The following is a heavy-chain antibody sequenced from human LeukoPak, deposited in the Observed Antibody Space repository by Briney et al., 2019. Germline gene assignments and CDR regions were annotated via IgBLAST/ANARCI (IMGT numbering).Heavy chain of an antibody. CDR1: GGSISSGGYY. J-gene: IGHJ5*02. D-gene: IGHD1-7*01. CDR3: ARVRTLNWNYVDWFDP. V-gene: IGHV4-31*03. Sequence: SQTLSLTCIISGGSISSGGYYWSWIRQHPGMGLEWIGYIYYSGSTYYNPSLKSRVTLSVDTSKNQFSLKLSSVTAADTAVYYCARVRTLNWNYVDWFDPWGQGTLVTVSS. CDR2: IYYSGST.